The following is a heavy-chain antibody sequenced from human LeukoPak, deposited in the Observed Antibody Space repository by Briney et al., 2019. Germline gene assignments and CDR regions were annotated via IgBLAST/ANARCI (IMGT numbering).Heavy chain of an antibody. CDR2: ISSSSSYI. CDR3: ARDLSSTSCYTCYYYMDV. V-gene: IGHV3-21*01. CDR1: GFTFSSYS. J-gene: IGHJ6*03. D-gene: IGHD2-2*02. Sequence: NPGGSLRLSCAASGFTFSSYSMNWVRQAPGKGLEWVSSISSSSSYIYYADSVKGRFTISRDNAKNSLYLQMSSLRAEDTAVCYCARDLSSTSCYTCYYYMDVWGKGTTVTVSS.